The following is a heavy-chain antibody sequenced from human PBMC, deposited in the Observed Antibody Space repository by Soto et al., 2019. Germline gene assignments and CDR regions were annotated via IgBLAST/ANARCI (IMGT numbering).Heavy chain of an antibody. J-gene: IGHJ6*03. CDR2: ISGSGGST. V-gene: IGHV3-23*01. D-gene: IGHD6-19*01. CDR1: GFTFSSYA. Sequence: PGGSLRLSCAASGFTFSSYAMSWVRQAPGKGLEWVSAISGSGGSTYYADSVKGRFTISRDNSKNTLYLQMNSLRAEDTAVYYCAKTSSWYSSGWGYYYMDVWGKGTTVTVSS. CDR3: AKTSSWYSSGWGYYYMDV.